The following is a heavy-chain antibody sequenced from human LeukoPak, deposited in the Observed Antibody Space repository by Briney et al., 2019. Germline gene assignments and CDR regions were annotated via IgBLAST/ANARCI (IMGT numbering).Heavy chain of an antibody. J-gene: IGHJ4*02. D-gene: IGHD6-19*01. Sequence: SETLSLTCIVSGYSISSGYYWGWIRQPPGKGLEWIGSIHHSGSTYYNPSLKSRVTISVDTSKNQFSLKLSSVTAADTAVYYCAREGSSGWYDFDYWGQGTLVTVSS. V-gene: IGHV4-38-2*02. CDR1: GYSISSGYY. CDR3: AREGSSGWYDFDY. CDR2: IHHSGST.